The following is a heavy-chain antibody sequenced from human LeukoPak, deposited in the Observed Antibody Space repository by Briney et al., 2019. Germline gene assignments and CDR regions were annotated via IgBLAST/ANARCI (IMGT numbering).Heavy chain of an antibody. J-gene: IGHJ6*02. CDR3: ARVENHYDILTGYYNVDYHFGIYV. V-gene: IGHV4-30-4*01. Sequence: PSETLSLTCSVSGVSISSGDYYWSWIRQPPGKGLEWIGHISYSGTTHYNPSLKSRVTISADASKNHFSLKMSSVTAADTAVYYCARVENHYDILTGYYNVDYHFGIYVWGQGTTVTVSS. D-gene: IGHD3-9*01. CDR2: ISYSGTT. CDR1: GVSISSGDYY.